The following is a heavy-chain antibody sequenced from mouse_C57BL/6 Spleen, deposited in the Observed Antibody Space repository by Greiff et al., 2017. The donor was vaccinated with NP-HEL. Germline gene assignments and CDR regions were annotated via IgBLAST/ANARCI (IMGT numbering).Heavy chain of an antibody. J-gene: IGHJ3*01. CDR1: GFTFSDYE. CDR3: ATYYYGSSPY. CDR2: ISSGSSTI. V-gene: IGHV5-17*01. D-gene: IGHD1-1*01. Sequence: EVQLVESGGGLVKPGGSLKLSCAASGFTFSDYEMHWVRQAPEKGLEWVAYISSGSSTIYYADTVKGRFTISRDNAKNTLFLQMTSLRSEDTAMYYCATYYYGSSPYWGQGTLVTVSA.